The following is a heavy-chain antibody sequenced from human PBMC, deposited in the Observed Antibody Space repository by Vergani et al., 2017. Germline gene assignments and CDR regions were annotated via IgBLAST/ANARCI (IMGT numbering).Heavy chain of an antibody. Sequence: QVQLVQSGAEVKKPGSSVKVSCKASGCTFSSYAISWVRQAPGQGLEWMGGIIPIFGTANYAQEFQGRVTITADESASTAYMELSSLRSEDTAGYYCASNDPVGATNYWGQGTLVTVSS. V-gene: IGHV1-69*12. CDR3: ASNDPVGATNY. J-gene: IGHJ4*02. D-gene: IGHD1-26*01. CDR2: IIPIFGTA. CDR1: GCTFSSYA.